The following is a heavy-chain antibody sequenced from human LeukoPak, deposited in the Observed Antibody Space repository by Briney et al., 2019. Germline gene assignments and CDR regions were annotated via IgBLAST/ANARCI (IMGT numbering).Heavy chain of an antibody. Sequence: SETLSLTCAVYGGSFSGYYWSWIRQPPGKGLERIGEINHSGSTNYNPSLKSRVTISVDTSKNQFSLKLSSVTAADTAVYYCARGLLDCSGGSCSYSFDYWGQGTLVTVSS. CDR3: ARGLLDCSGGSCSYSFDY. J-gene: IGHJ4*02. CDR1: GGSFSGYY. V-gene: IGHV4-34*01. CDR2: INHSGST. D-gene: IGHD2-15*01.